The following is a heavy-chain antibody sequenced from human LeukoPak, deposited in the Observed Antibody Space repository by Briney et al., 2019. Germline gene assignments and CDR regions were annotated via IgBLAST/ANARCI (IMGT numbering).Heavy chain of an antibody. J-gene: IGHJ6*02. CDR2: IYPGDSDT. V-gene: IGHV5-51*01. D-gene: IGHD1-26*01. CDR3: ARAPSGLSLPYGLDV. CDR1: GYSFSSYW. Sequence: GESLKFSCKASGYSFSSYWIAWVRQMPGKGLEWMGIIYPGDSDTKYSPSFRGQITISADKSISTAYLQWSSLKASDTAMYYCARAPSGLSLPYGLDVWGHGTTVTVSS.